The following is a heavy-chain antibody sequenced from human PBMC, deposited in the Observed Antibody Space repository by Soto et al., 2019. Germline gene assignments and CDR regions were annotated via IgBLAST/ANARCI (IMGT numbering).Heavy chain of an antibody. CDR2: ISYDGSNK. J-gene: IGHJ4*02. Sequence: LRLSCAASGFTFSSYGMHWVRQAPGKGLERVAVISYDGSNKYYADSVKGRFTISRDNSKNTLYLQMNSLRAEDTAVYYCAKDYMVRGSRGYYFDYWGQGTLVTVSS. V-gene: IGHV3-30*18. D-gene: IGHD3-10*01. CDR3: AKDYMVRGSRGYYFDY. CDR1: GFTFSSYG.